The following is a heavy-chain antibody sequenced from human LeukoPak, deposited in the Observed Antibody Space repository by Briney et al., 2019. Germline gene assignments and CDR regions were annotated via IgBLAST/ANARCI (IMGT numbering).Heavy chain of an antibody. V-gene: IGHV3-23*01. CDR1: GFTFSSYA. J-gene: IGHJ4*02. CDR3: AKDFGSIVGATSSFDY. CDR2: ISGSGGST. Sequence: WGSLRLSCAASGFTFSSYAMSWVRQAPGKGLEWVSTISGSGGSTYYADSVTGRFTISRDNSKNTLYLQMNSLRAEDTAVYYCAKDFGSIVGATSSFDYWGQGTLVTVSS. D-gene: IGHD1-26*01.